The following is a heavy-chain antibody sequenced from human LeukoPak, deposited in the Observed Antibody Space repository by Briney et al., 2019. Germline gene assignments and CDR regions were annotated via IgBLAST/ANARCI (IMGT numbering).Heavy chain of an antibody. J-gene: IGHJ4*02. V-gene: IGHV3-48*01. Sequence: GGSLRLSCAASGFTFSSYRMNWVRQAPGKGLEWVSYIRSGGSITRYADYVKGRFTISRDNAKNSLYLQMNSLRAEDTAVYYCARVIWSGYYQIDYWGQGTLVTVSS. CDR3: ARVIWSGYYQIDY. D-gene: IGHD3-3*01. CDR1: GFTFSSYR. CDR2: IRSGGSIT.